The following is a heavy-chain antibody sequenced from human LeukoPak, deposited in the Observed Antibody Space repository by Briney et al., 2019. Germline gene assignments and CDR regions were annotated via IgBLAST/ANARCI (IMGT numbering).Heavy chain of an antibody. CDR1: GGSISSSSYY. J-gene: IGHJ4*02. CDR2: IYYSGST. Sequence: SETLSLTCTVSGGSISSSSYYWGWIRQPPGKGLEWIGSIYYSGSTYYNPSLKSRVTISVDTSKNQFSLKLSSVTAADTAVYYCARQQYSYGAYFDYWGQGTLVTVSS. D-gene: IGHD5-18*01. V-gene: IGHV4-39*01. CDR3: ARQQYSYGAYFDY.